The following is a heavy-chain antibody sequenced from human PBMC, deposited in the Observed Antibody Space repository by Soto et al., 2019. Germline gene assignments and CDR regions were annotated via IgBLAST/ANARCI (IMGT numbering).Heavy chain of an antibody. D-gene: IGHD3-22*01. V-gene: IGHV4-4*07. CDR2: IYYTGST. CDR1: GGPISPYY. J-gene: IGHJ6*02. Sequence: QVQLQESGPGLVKPSQTLSLTCTVSGGPISPYYWSWIRQADGQGLEWIGRIYYTGSTNYNPPLKSRVSMSLDTARNQISLKVTSVTAADTAVYYCAREGGYFDSSGSGVYHYYGVDVWGRGTTVTISS. CDR3: AREGGYFDSSGSGVYHYYGVDV.